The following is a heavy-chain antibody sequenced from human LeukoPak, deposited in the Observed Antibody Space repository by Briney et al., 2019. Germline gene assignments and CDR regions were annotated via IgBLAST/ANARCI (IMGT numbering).Heavy chain of an antibody. V-gene: IGHV3-30*18. J-gene: IGHJ4*02. CDR1: GFTFSSYG. CDR3: AKNRGWGSGSYYQPDY. CDR2: ISYDGSSK. Sequence: GRSLRLSCAASGFTFSSYGMHWVRQAPGKGLEWVAVISYDGSSKYYADSVKGRFTISRDNSKNTLYLQMNGRRAEDTAVYYCAKNRGWGSGSYYQPDYWGQGTLVTVSS. D-gene: IGHD3-10*01.